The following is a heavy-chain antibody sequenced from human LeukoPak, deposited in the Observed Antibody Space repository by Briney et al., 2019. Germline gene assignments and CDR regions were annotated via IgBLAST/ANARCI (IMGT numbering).Heavy chain of an antibody. J-gene: IGHJ4*02. Sequence: GGSLRLSCGASGFTFSSYGMHWVRQAPGKGLEWVAFIRYDGTDKNYADSVKGRFTISRDNSKNTLYLQMNSLRGEDTAVYYCAKGLDWSVADWGEGTLVTVSS. CDR1: GFTFSSYG. CDR3: AKGLDWSVAD. V-gene: IGHV3-30*02. CDR2: IRYDGTDK. D-gene: IGHD3/OR15-3a*01.